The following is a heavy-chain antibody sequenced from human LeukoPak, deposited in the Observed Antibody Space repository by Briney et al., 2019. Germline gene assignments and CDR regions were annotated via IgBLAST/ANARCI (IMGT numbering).Heavy chain of an antibody. Sequence: SQTLSLTCAISGDSVSSNSAAWNWIRQSPSRGLEWLGRTFYRSKWYNDYAVSVKSRITINPDTSKNQFSLQLNSVTPEDTAVYYCARDRGIAAAGYYYYYYMDVWGKVPTVTVSS. CDR3: ARDRGIAAAGYYYYYYMDV. D-gene: IGHD6-13*01. CDR2: TFYRSKWYN. CDR1: GDSVSSNSAA. J-gene: IGHJ6*03. V-gene: IGHV6-1*01.